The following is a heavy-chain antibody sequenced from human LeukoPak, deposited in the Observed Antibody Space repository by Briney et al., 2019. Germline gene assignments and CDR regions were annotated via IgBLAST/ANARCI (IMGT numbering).Heavy chain of an antibody. CDR1: GGSFSGYY. CDR2: INHSRST. D-gene: IGHD3-3*01. CDR3: ARGAYFWSGYSQYNWFDP. Sequence: KPSETLSLTCAVYGGSFSGYYWSWIRQPPGKGLEWIGEINHSRSTNYNPSLKSRVTISVDTSKNQFSLKLSSVTAADTAVYYCARGAYFWSGYSQYNWFDPWGQGTLVTVSS. J-gene: IGHJ5*02. V-gene: IGHV4-34*01.